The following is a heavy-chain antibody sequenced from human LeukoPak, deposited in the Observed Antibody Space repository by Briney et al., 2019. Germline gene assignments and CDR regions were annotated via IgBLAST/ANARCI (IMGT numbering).Heavy chain of an antibody. CDR3: ARGSTAMAPSDY. Sequence: ASVKVSCKASGGTFSSYAISWVRQAPGQGLEWMGRIIPILDIANYAQKFQGRVTITADKSTSTAYMELSSLRSDDTAVYYCARGSTAMAPSDYWGQGTLVTVSS. CDR2: IIPILDIA. D-gene: IGHD5-18*01. CDR1: GGTFSSYA. V-gene: IGHV1-69*04. J-gene: IGHJ4*02.